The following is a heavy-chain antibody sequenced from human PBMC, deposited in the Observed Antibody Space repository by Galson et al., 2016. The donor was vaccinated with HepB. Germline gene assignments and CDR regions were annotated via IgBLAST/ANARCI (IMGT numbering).Heavy chain of an antibody. Sequence: SLRLSCAASAFTFNNAWMSWVRQAPGKGLEWVGRIRSKTDGGTTDYAAPVKGRFTISRDDSKNTLYLQMNSLKPEDTAVYYCTTAGSGWSYHYYGMDVWGQGTTVTVSS. V-gene: IGHV3-15*01. CDR1: AFTFNNAW. CDR3: TTAGSGWSYHYYGMDV. CDR2: IRSKTDGGTT. D-gene: IGHD6-19*01. J-gene: IGHJ6*02.